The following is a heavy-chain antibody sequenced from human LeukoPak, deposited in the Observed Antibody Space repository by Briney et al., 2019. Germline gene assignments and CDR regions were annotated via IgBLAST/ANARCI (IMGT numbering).Heavy chain of an antibody. CDR2: MYYSGRG. CDR3: ARDTYSHYGVWKYYGMDV. V-gene: IGHV4-59*01. CDR1: GFTISNYD. D-gene: IGHD4-11*01. J-gene: IGHJ6*02. Sequence: SGTLCLTCAGSGFTISNYDWSWIRQAPGKGLEWVGGMYYSGRGNYYPSLKSRVTTSVDTPKNQLAVKLSSVTAADTAAYYCARDTYSHYGVWKYYGMDVWGQGTTVTVSS.